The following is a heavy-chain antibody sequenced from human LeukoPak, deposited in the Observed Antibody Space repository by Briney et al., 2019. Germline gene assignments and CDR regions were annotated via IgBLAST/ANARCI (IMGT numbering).Heavy chain of an antibody. D-gene: IGHD1-26*01. CDR3: ARVVVFGIVGATSGHAFDI. J-gene: IGHJ3*02. CDR1: GFTFSSYW. Sequence: PGGSLRLSCAASGFTFSSYWMSWVRQAPGKGLEWVANIKQDGSEKYYVDSVKGRFTISRDNAKNSLYLQMNSLRAEDTAVYYCARVVVFGIVGATSGHAFDIWGQGTMVTVSS. V-gene: IGHV3-7*01. CDR2: IKQDGSEK.